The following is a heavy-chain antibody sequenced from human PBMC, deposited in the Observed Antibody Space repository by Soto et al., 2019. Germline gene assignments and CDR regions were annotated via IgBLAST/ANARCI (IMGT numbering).Heavy chain of an antibody. CDR2: IYSGGST. CDR1: GFTVSSNY. D-gene: IGHD3-10*01. Sequence: EVQLVETGGGLIQPGGSLRLSCAASGFTVSSNYMSWVRQAPGKGLEWVSVIYSGGSTYYADSVKGRFTISRDNSKNTLYLHMNSLRAEDTAVYYCARVRVLWFGELGAFDIWGQGTMVTVSS. CDR3: ARVRVLWFGELGAFDI. J-gene: IGHJ3*02. V-gene: IGHV3-53*02.